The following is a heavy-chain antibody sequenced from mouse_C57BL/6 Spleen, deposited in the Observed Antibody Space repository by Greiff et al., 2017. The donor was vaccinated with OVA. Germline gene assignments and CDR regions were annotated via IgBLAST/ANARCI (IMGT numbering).Heavy chain of an antibody. CDR3: ARKPSNYYGSSYAMDY. Sequence: VQLQQSGPELVKPGASVKMSCKASGYTFTDYNMHWVKQSHGKSLEWIGYINPNNGGTSSNQKFKGKATLTVNKSSSTAYMERRSLTSEDSAVYYCARKPSNYYGSSYAMDYWGQGTSVTVSS. CDR1: GYTFTDYN. J-gene: IGHJ4*01. CDR2: INPNNGGT. D-gene: IGHD1-1*01. V-gene: IGHV1-22*01.